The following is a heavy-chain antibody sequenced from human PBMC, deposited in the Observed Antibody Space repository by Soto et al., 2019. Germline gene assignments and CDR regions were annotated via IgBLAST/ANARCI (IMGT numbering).Heavy chain of an antibody. V-gene: IGHV1-2*04. CDR1: GYTFTGYY. D-gene: IGHD2-15*01. Sequence: GASVKVSCKASGYTFTGYYMHWVRQAPGQGLEWIGWINPNSGGTNYAQKFQGWVTMTRDTSISTAYMELSRLRSDDTAVYYCARGGYCSGGSCYGNYYYYGMDVWGQGTTVTVSS. CDR3: ARGGYCSGGSCYGNYYYYGMDV. J-gene: IGHJ6*02. CDR2: INPNSGGT.